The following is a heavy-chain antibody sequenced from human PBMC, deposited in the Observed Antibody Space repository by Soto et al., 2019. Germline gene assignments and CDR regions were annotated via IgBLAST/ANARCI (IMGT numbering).Heavy chain of an antibody. CDR1: GFTFSSYW. D-gene: IGHD2-15*01. J-gene: IGHJ6*02. CDR3: AKVHCSGGSCYLYYYYGMDV. Sequence: PGGSLRLSCAASGFTFSSYWMHWVRQAPGKGLEWVSAIGGSGGSTYYADSVKGRFTISRDNSKNTLYLQINSLRAEDTSVYYCAKVHCSGGSCYLYYYYGMDVWGQGTTVTVS. CDR2: IGGSGGST. V-gene: IGHV3-23*01.